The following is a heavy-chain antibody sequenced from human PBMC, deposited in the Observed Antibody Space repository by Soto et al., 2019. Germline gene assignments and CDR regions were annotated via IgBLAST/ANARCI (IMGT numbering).Heavy chain of an antibody. CDR3: ARRLYYDSSGFEGGGMDV. CDR1: GGSISSSSYY. D-gene: IGHD3-22*01. V-gene: IGHV4-39*01. Sequence: SETLSLTCTVSGGSISSSSYYWGWIRQPPVKGLEWIGSIYYSGSTYYNPSLKSRVTISVDTSKNQFSLKLSSVTAADTAVYYCARRLYYDSSGFEGGGMDVWGQGTTVT. J-gene: IGHJ6*02. CDR2: IYYSGST.